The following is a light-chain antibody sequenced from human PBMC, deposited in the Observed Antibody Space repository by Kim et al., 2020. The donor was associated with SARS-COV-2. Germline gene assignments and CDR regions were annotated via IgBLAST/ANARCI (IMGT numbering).Light chain of an antibody. J-gene: IGLJ2*01. CDR1: SSDIGDSKH. Sequence: QSALTQPASLSGSRGQSITISCIGSSSDIGDSKHVCWYQQHPGKAPKLIIYDITNRPSGLSSRFSGSKSGNTASLTISGLQGEDEAVYYCSSYTTSDTLVFGGGTKVTVL. V-gene: IGLV2-14*03. CDR2: DIT. CDR3: SSYTTSDTLV.